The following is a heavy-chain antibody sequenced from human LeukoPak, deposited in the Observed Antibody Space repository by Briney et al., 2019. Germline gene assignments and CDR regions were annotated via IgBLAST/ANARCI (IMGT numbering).Heavy chain of an antibody. CDR2: IYYSGST. CDR3: ARPVEVGATPSPFDY. J-gene: IGHJ4*02. Sequence: SETLSLTCTVSGGSISSYYWSWIRQPPGKGLEWIGYIYYSGSTNYNPSLKSRVAISVDTSKNQFSLKLSSVTAADTAVYYCARPVEVGATPSPFDYWGQGTLVTVSS. CDR1: GGSISSYY. D-gene: IGHD1-26*01. V-gene: IGHV4-59*01.